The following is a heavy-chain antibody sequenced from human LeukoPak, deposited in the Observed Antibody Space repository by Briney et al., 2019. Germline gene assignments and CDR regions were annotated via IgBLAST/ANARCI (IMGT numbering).Heavy chain of an antibody. Sequence: QSGGSLRLSWAASGFTFSNYAMNWVRQSPGKGLEWVSSISGSGDSSFYTDSVKGRFTISRDNSKNTLYLQMNSLRAEDTAMYYCAKGNQIIGRPAFDYWGQGTLVTVSS. CDR1: GFTFSNYA. CDR3: AKGNQIIGRPAFDY. CDR2: ISGSGDSS. V-gene: IGHV3-23*01. J-gene: IGHJ4*02. D-gene: IGHD2/OR15-2a*01.